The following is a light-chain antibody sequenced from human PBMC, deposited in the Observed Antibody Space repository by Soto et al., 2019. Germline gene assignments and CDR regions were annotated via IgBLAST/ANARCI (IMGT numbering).Light chain of an antibody. J-gene: IGKJ1*01. CDR3: HQYNVPSPWT. V-gene: IGKV1-5*03. CDR1: QSVSTW. Sequence: DIQMTQSPSTLSASVGDRVSITCRASQSVSTWLAWYQQKPGKAPQLLIFKASTLESGVPSRFSGSGSGTDFTRTITRLQTDDCATYYCHQYNVPSPWTFGKGNKVEIK. CDR2: KAS.